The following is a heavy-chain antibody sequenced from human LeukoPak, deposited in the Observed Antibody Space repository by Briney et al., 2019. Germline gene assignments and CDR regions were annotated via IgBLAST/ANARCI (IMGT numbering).Heavy chain of an antibody. D-gene: IGHD3-16*02. CDR2: IYSGGST. CDR1: GFTVSSNY. CDR3: ASPAVWGELSLRY. V-gene: IGHV3-53*01. J-gene: IGHJ4*02. Sequence: GGSLRLSCAASGFTVSSNYMIWVPQAPGKGLEWVSVIYSGGSTYYADSVKGRFTISRDNSKNTVYLQMNSLRAEDTAVYYCASPAVWGELSLRYWGQGTLVTVSS.